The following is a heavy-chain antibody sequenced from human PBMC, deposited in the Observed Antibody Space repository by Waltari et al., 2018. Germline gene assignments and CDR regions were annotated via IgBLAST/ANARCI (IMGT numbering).Heavy chain of an antibody. CDR1: GGSISSGGYY. V-gene: IGHV4-31*03. J-gene: IGHJ3*02. CDR3: ARSTSTMVRGVSRDAFDI. CDR2: IYYSGST. Sequence: QVQLQESGPGLVKPSQTLSLTCTVSGGSISSGGYYWSWLRQHPGKGLEWIGYIYYSGSTYYNPALKSRVTISVDTSKNQFALKLSSVTAADTAVYYCARSTSTMVRGVSRDAFDIWGQGTMVTVSS. D-gene: IGHD3-10*01.